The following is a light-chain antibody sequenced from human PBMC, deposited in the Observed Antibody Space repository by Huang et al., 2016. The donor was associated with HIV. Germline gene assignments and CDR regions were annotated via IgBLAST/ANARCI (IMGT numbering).Light chain of an antibody. CDR1: QSLLHSNGYKY. CDR3: MQTLQTPFFS. J-gene: IGKJ3*01. V-gene: IGKV2-28*01. Sequence: DIVMTQFPLYLPVTPGEPASISCRASQSLLHSNGYKYLDWYLQKPGQAPQLLIYLGSNRASGVPDRFSGSGSDAEFTLTISSVEAEDVGVYYCMQTLQTPFFSFGPGTIVDI. CDR2: LGS.